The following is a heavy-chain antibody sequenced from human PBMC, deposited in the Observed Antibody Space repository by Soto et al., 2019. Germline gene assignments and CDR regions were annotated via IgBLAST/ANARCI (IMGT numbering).Heavy chain of an antibody. Sequence: EVQLLGSGGGLVQPGGSLRLSCAASGFTFSNFVMRWVRQSPGKGLEWVSTITETGGDTYYTDSVKGRFTVSRDNSKNTLYLQMTSLRAEDTALYYCTKASSDRHHMDVWGQGTTVTVSS. V-gene: IGHV3-23*01. CDR2: ITETGGDT. CDR3: TKASSDRHHMDV. CDR1: GFTFSNFV. J-gene: IGHJ6*02.